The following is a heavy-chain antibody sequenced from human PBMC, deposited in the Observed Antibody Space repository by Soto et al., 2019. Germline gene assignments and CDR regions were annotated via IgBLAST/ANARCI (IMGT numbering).Heavy chain of an antibody. CDR2: IIPIFGTA. CDR3: AREWGYYYDSSGYYLLGAFDI. Sequence: VKVSCKASRGTFSSYAISWVRQAPGQGLEWMGGIIPIFGTANYAQKFQGRVKITADESTSTAYMELSSLRSEDTAVYYCAREWGYYYDSSGYYLLGAFDIWGQGTMVTVSS. J-gene: IGHJ3*02. CDR1: RGTFSSYA. V-gene: IGHV1-69*13. D-gene: IGHD3-22*01.